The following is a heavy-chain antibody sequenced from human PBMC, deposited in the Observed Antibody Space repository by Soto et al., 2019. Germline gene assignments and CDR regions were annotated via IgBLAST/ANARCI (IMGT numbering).Heavy chain of an antibody. Sequence: ASVKVSCKASGYIFTDYYIHWVRQAPGQGLEWLGWFNPKTGGPNYAPKFQGRVTMTRDTSISTTYMELTSLTSDDTAVYYCAREHAGFGDYWGPGTLVTVSS. CDR1: GYIFTDYY. CDR2: FNPKTGGP. J-gene: IGHJ4*02. D-gene: IGHD3-16*01. V-gene: IGHV1-2*02. CDR3: AREHAGFGDY.